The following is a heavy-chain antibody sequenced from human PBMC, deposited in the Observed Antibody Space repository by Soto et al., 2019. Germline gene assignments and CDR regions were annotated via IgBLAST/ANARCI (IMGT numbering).Heavy chain of an antibody. CDR3: AKHLSGSDLFDN. V-gene: IGHV3-23*01. CDR1: GFTFSTYA. D-gene: IGHD1-26*01. J-gene: IGHJ4*02. CDR2: ISGSGGTT. Sequence: GSLRLSCAASGFTFSTYAMSWVRQAPGKGPEWVSAISGSGGTTYYADSVKGRFTLSRDNSKDTLYLQMNSLRAEDTALYFCAKHLSGSDLFDNCGRGTQVTVSS.